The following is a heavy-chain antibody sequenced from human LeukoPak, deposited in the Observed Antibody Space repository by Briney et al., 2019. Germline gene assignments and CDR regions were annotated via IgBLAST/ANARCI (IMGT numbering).Heavy chain of an antibody. V-gene: IGHV3-66*02. CDR1: GFTVSINY. D-gene: IGHD1-26*01. CDR2: IYSGGST. Sequence: GGSLRLSWAASGFTVSINYMSWVRQAPGKGLEWVSVIYSGGSTYYADSVKGRFPISRVDSKNTLYLQMNSLRAEDAAVYYCARDQLVGAEYYFDYWGQGTLVTVSS. CDR3: ARDQLVGAEYYFDY. J-gene: IGHJ4*02.